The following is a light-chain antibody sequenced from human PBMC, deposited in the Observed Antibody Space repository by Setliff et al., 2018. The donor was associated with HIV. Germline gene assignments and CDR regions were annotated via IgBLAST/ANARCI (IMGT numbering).Light chain of an antibody. V-gene: IGLV2-23*01. CDR1: SGDVGRYNL. CDR3: CSNTGSNTYV. Sequence: QSALTQPASVSGSPGQSITISCTGTSGDVGRYNLVSWYQQQPGKPPKLMIYQASKRPSGVSNRFSGSKSGNTASLTISGLRAEDEADYYCCSNTGSNTYVFGTGTKV. CDR2: QAS. J-gene: IGLJ1*01.